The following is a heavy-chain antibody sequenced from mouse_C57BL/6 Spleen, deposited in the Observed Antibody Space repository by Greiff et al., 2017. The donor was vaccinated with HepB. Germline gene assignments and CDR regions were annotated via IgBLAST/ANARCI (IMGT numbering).Heavy chain of an antibody. D-gene: IGHD1-1*01. CDR3: ARNYYYGSSYAYFYY. Sequence: EVKLVESEGGLVQPGSSMKLSCTASGFTFSDYYMAWVRQVPEKGLEWVANINYDGSSTYYLDSLKSRFIISRDNAKNILYLQMSSLKSEDTATYYCARNYYYGSSYAYFYYGGKGTTLTVSS. J-gene: IGHJ2*01. CDR1: GFTFSDYY. CDR2: INYDGSST. V-gene: IGHV5-16*01.